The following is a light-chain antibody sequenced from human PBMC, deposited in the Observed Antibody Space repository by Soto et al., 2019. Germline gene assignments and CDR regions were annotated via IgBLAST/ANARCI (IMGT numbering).Light chain of an antibody. V-gene: IGKV3D-15*01. CDR3: QQYNSWPLT. J-gene: IGKJ4*01. Sequence: EIRMTQSPATLSVSLGERATLSCRASQGVGSDLAWYQQKPGQAPRLVIYDIFTRPTGVPTRISGSGSGTEFTLTISSLQSEDFAVYYCQQYNSWPLTFGGGTKVDIK. CDR2: DIF. CDR1: QGVGSD.